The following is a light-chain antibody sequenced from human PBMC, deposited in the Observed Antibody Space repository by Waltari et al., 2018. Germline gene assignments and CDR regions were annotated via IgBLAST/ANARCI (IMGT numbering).Light chain of an antibody. J-gene: IGKJ4*01. CDR2: DAS. CDR3: LERSNWPPT. V-gene: IGKV3-11*01. Sequence: EIVLTQSPATLSLSPGDRATLSCRASQSVGRSLSWYQQKPGQPPRLLIYDASTRAAGVPARISGSGSAADFTLTIGSIEPEDFAVYFCLERSNWPPTFGGGTTVEI. CDR1: QSVGRS.